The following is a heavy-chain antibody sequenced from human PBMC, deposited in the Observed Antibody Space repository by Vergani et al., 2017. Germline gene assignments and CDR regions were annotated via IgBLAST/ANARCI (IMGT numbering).Heavy chain of an antibody. CDR2: IDWDDGK. CDR3: TWLYGPTGHWYFDF. CDR1: GIPLSTSGMR. Sequence: QVTLKESGPALVKPTQTLTLPCTVSGIPLSTSGMRVSWIRQPPGKAPEWLARIDWDDGKFYSPSLKTRLTISKDTSKNQVVLTMTKMDPVDTAMYYCTWLYGPTGHWYFDFWGRGTLVAVSS. J-gene: IGHJ2*01. V-gene: IGHV2-70*04. D-gene: IGHD3-10*01.